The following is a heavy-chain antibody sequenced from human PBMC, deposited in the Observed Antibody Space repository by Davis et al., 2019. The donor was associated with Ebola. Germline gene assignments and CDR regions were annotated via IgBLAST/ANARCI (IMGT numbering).Heavy chain of an antibody. CDR1: GFTYDPYA. CDR3: AEGGTNNFLGAN. J-gene: IGHJ4*02. D-gene: IGHD1-1*01. Sequence: SLKISCAASGFTYDPYAMHWVRQRPGKGLEWVPGVLWNSGDIGYADSVKGRCTISRDSAKNTLFLQMNSLSAEDTAVFYCAEGGTNNFLGANWGQGTLVTVSS. V-gene: IGHV3-9*01. CDR2: VLWNSGDI.